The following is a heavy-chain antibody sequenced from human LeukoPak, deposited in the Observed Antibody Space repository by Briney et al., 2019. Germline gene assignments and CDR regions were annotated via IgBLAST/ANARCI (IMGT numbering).Heavy chain of an antibody. J-gene: IGHJ6*04. Sequence: SETLSLTCTVSGGSISSSSYYWGWIRQPPGKGLEWIGSIYYSGSTYYNPSLKSRVTISVDKSKNQFSLKLSSVTAADTAVYYCARLPSITMVRGYYGMDVWGKGTTVTVSS. CDR1: GGSISSSSYY. CDR2: IYYSGST. V-gene: IGHV4-39*07. D-gene: IGHD3-10*01. CDR3: ARLPSITMVRGYYGMDV.